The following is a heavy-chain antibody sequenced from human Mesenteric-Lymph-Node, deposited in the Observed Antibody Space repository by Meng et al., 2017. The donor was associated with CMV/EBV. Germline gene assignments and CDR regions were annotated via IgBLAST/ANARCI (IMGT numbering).Heavy chain of an antibody. D-gene: IGHD1-26*01. CDR2: ISGSGGST. CDR3: AKDLGQWELPDC. CDR1: GFTFSSYD. V-gene: IGHV3-23*01. J-gene: IGHJ4*02. Sequence: GESLKISCAASGFTFSSYDMHWVRQAPGKGLEWVSAISGSGGSTYYADSVKGRFTISRDNSKNTLYLQMNSLRAEDTAVYYCAKDLGQWELPDCWGQGTLVTVSS.